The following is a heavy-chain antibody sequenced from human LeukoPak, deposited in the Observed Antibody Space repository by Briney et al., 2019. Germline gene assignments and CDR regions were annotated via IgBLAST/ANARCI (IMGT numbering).Heavy chain of an antibody. CDR1: GFTFSSYS. J-gene: IGHJ3*02. D-gene: IGHD3-9*01. V-gene: IGHV3-21*01. CDR3: ARPNDILTGYDDAFDI. CDR2: ISSSSSYI. Sequence: GGSLRLSCAASGFTFSSYSMNWVRQAPGKGLEWVSSISSSSSYIYYADSVKGRFTISRDNAKNSLYLQMNSLRAEDTAVYYCARPNDILTGYDDAFDIWGQGTMVTVSS.